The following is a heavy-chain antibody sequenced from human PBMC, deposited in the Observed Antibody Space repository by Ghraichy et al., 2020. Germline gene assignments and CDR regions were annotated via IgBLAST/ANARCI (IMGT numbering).Heavy chain of an antibody. CDR3: AKASNYSTGWWVDYFDY. V-gene: IGHV3-23*01. CDR1: AFIFRTYA. D-gene: IGHD4-11*01. J-gene: IGHJ4*02. Sequence: GGSLRLSCAASAFIFRTYAMNWVRQAPGKGLEWVSGISGSGDSTYYADSVKGRFTISRDNSKNTLYLQMNSLRAEDTAVYYCAKASNYSTGWWVDYFDYWGQGTLVTVSS. CDR2: ISGSGDST.